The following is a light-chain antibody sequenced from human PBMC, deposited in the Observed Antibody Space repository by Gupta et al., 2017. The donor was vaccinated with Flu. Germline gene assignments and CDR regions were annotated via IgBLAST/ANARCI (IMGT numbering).Light chain of an antibody. V-gene: IGKV3-20*01. J-gene: IGKJ1*01. CDR2: GAS. Sequence: TVFTQSPGTVSFSPGERTTLSCWASQTVTSHYVACYQQKPGQPPRPLIYGASTRATGIPDRFRGSGSGIKFTLSINGPAPEDFAVYYCRGDCSSRWRFGQGTKVEI. CDR1: QTVTSHY. CDR3: RGDCSSRWR.